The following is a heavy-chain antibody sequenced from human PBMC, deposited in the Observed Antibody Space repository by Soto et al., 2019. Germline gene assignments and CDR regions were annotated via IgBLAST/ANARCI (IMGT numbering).Heavy chain of an antibody. Sequence: EVQLVESGGGLVQPGGSLRLSCAASGFIFSSDWMHWVRQAAGKGLEWVSRITMDGSSTNYADSVKGRFTISSDNAKNMLYLQMDSLRAEDTAVYYWALGPRGLYHNDYWGQGALVTVAA. CDR3: ALGPRGLYHNDY. CDR2: ITMDGSST. CDR1: GFIFSSDW. V-gene: IGHV3-74*01. D-gene: IGHD1-20*01. J-gene: IGHJ4*02.